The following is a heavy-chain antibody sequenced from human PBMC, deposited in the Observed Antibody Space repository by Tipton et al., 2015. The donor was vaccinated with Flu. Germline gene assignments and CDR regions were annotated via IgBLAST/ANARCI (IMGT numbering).Heavy chain of an antibody. J-gene: IGHJ4*02. Sequence: LSLTCSVSGDSIGSDYYWGWIRQAPGKGLEWVSKITGNGLTKHYVDSVKGRFTISRDNAKNSMYLQMNSLRAEDTAVYYCARAFIALCDYWGQGTLVTVSS. V-gene: IGHV3-11*04. CDR2: ITGNGLTK. D-gene: IGHD6-13*01. CDR3: ARAFIALCDY. CDR1: GDSIGSDYY.